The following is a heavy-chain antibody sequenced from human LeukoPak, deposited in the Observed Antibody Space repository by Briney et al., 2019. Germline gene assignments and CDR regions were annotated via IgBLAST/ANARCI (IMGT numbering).Heavy chain of an antibody. J-gene: IGHJ5*02. Sequence: GGSLRLSCAASGFTFSSYGMHWVRQAPGKGLEWVAFIRYDESNKYYADSVKGRFTISRDNSKNTLYLQMNSLRAEDTAVYYCARDRGPAHSGWHGPPSNWFDPWGQGTLVTVSS. CDR1: GFTFSSYG. D-gene: IGHD6-19*01. CDR3: ARDRGPAHSGWHGPPSNWFDP. CDR2: IRYDESNK. V-gene: IGHV3-30*02.